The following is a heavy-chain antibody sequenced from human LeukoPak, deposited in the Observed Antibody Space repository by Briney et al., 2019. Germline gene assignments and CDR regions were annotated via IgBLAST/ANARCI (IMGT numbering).Heavy chain of an antibody. D-gene: IGHD6-19*01. CDR1: GYDFTKYG. V-gene: IGHV1-18*01. Sequence: ASVKVSCKASGYDFTKYGASWVRQAPGQGLEWVGWTSAYNGGTNYAQKFQGRVTKTTDTSTSTVYMELKGLRSDDTAVYYCARDWVKYSSLPFYFDYWGQETLVTVSS. CDR2: TSAYNGGT. CDR3: ARDWVKYSSLPFYFDY. J-gene: IGHJ4*02.